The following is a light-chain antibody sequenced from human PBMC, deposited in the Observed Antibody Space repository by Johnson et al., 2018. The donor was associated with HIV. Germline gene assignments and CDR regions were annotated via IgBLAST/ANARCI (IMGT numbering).Light chain of an antibody. J-gene: IGLJ1*01. V-gene: IGLV1-51*02. CDR1: SSNIENNY. Sequence: QSVLTQPPSVSAAPGQKVTISCSGSSSNIENNYVSWYQQLPGTAPKLLIYEDNRRPSGTPDRFSGSKSGTSATLGITGLQTGDEADYYCGTWDSRLSSDVFGTGTKVTVL. CDR3: GTWDSRLSSDV. CDR2: EDN.